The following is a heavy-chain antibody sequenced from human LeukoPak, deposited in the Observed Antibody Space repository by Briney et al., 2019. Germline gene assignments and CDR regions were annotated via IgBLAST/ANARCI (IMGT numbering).Heavy chain of an antibody. D-gene: IGHD1-26*01. Sequence: ASVKVSCKASGYTFADHFIHWVRQAPGQGLEGMGWINPNSGATNYAQKFQGRVTMTSDTSITTAYMELTSLTFNDTAVYYCAREGWEPNFDQWGQGTLVTVSS. CDR3: AREGWEPNFDQ. V-gene: IGHV1-2*02. CDR1: GYTFADHF. J-gene: IGHJ4*02. CDR2: INPNSGAT.